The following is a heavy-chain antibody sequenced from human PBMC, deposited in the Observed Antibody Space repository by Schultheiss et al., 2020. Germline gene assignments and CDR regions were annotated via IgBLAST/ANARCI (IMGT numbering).Heavy chain of an antibody. CDR3: ARDHDSSGDIKRDY. J-gene: IGHJ4*02. V-gene: IGHV4-39*07. D-gene: IGHD3-22*01. CDR1: GGSIRNTTYF. Sequence: SQTLSLTCTVSGGSIRNTTYFWGWIRQPPGKGLEWIGSIHYSGNTYYNPSLKSRVIISVDTSKNQFSLKLSSVTAADTAVYFCARDHDSSGDIKRDYWGQGTLVTVSS. CDR2: IHYSGNT.